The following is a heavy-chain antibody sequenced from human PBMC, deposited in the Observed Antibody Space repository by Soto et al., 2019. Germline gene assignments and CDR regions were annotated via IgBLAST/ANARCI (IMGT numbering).Heavy chain of an antibody. CDR1: GYSISSGYY. Sequence: SETLSLTCTVSGYSISSGYYWGWIRQPPGKGLEWIGSIYHSGSTYYNPSLKSRVTISVDTSKNQFSLKLSSVTAADTAVYYCASSSYGIVVVIGPWGYFDLWGRGTLVTVSS. CDR3: ASSSYGIVVVIGPWGYFDL. J-gene: IGHJ2*01. D-gene: IGHD3-22*01. V-gene: IGHV4-38-2*02. CDR2: IYHSGST.